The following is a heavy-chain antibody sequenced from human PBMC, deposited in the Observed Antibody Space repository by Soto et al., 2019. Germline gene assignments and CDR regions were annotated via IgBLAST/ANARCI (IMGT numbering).Heavy chain of an antibody. CDR3: ARREVVVVAATHADAFDI. CDR1: GYSFTSYW. D-gene: IGHD2-15*01. Sequence: GESLKISCKGSGYSFTSYWIGWVRQMPGKGLEWMGIIYPGDSDTRYSPSFQGQVTISADKSISTAYLQWSSLKASDTAMYYCARREVVVVAATHADAFDIWGQGTMVTVSS. V-gene: IGHV5-51*01. J-gene: IGHJ3*02. CDR2: IYPGDSDT.